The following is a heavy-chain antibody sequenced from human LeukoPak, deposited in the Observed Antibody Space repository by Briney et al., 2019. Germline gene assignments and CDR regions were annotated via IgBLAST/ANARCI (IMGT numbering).Heavy chain of an antibody. CDR2: IYHSGTT. Sequence: PSGTLSLTCTMSGVSIFSSHWWSWARQPPGKGLEWIGEIYHSGTTNYNPSLRSRVTMSVDESKKQFSLMLSSVTAADTAVYYCARLGLSRRLGYQRIAAAGKQPQPGWSDYWGQGTLVTVSS. D-gene: IGHD6-13*01. CDR1: GVSIFSSHW. V-gene: IGHV4-4*02. CDR3: ARLGLSRRLGYQRIAAAGKQPQPGWSDY. J-gene: IGHJ4*02.